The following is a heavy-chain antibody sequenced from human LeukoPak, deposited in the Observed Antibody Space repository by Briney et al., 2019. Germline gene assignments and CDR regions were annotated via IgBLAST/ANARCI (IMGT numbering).Heavy chain of an antibody. CDR2: IYPGDSDT. J-gene: IGHJ3*02. CDR3: ATAYYYDSSGYSDAFDI. CDR1: GYSFTSYW. V-gene: IGHV5-51*01. D-gene: IGHD3-22*01. Sequence: GESLKISCKGSGYSFTSYWIGWVRQRPGKGLEWMGIIYPGDSDTRYSPSFQGQVTISADKSISTAYLQWSSLKASDTAMYYCATAYYYDSSGYSDAFDIWGQGTMVTVSS.